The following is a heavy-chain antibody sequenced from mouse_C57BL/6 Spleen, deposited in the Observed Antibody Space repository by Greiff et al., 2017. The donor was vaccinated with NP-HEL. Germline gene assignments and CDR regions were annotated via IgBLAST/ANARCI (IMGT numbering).Heavy chain of an antibody. CDR3: AITTVVATYWYFDV. Sequence: QVQLQQSGPELVKPGASVKISCKASGYAFSSSWMNWVKQRPGKGLEWIGRIYPGDGDTNYNGKFKGKATLTADKSSSTAYMQLSSLTSEDSAVYFCAITTVVATYWYFDVWGTGTTVTVSS. J-gene: IGHJ1*03. D-gene: IGHD1-1*01. CDR1: GYAFSSSW. V-gene: IGHV1-82*01. CDR2: IYPGDGDT.